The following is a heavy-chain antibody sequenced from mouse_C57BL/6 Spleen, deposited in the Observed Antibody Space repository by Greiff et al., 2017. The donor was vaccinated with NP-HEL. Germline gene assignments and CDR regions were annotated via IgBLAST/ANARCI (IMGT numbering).Heavy chain of an antibody. CDR1: GYTFTSYW. Sequence: VQLQQPGAELVKPGASVKLSCKASGYTFTSYWMPWVSQSPGQGLEWIGLIHPSSVSTNYNEKFKSKATLTVDKSTSTAYMQLSSLTSEDSAVYYGARDGSSYWYFDVWGTGTTVTVSS. CDR3: ARDGSSYWYFDV. J-gene: IGHJ1*03. CDR2: IHPSSVST. V-gene: IGHV1-64*01. D-gene: IGHD1-1*01.